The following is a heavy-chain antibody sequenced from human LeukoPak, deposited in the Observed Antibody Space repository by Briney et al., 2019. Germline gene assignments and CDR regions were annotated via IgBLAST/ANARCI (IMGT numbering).Heavy chain of an antibody. Sequence: SVKVSCKASGGTFSSYAISWVRQAPGQGLEWMGGIIPIFGTANYAQKFQGRVTITADKSTSTAYMELSSLRSEDTAVYYCARGGILTGYRYYFDYWGQGTLVTVSS. J-gene: IGHJ4*02. CDR3: ARGGILTGYRYYFDY. CDR2: IIPIFGTA. CDR1: GGTFSSYA. D-gene: IGHD3-9*01. V-gene: IGHV1-69*06.